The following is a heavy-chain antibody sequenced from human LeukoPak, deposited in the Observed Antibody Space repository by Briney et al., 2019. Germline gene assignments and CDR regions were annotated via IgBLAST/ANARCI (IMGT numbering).Heavy chain of an antibody. CDR3: ARDSAWLVN. D-gene: IGHD6-19*01. CDR2: INVGNGNT. Sequence: ASVKVSCEASGYTFTTYGIHWVRQAPGQRLEWVGWINVGNGNTKYSEKFQGRVTITRDTSASTAYMELSSLRSEDTAVYYCARDSAWLVNWGQGTLVTVSS. CDR1: GYTFTTYG. V-gene: IGHV1-3*01. J-gene: IGHJ4*02.